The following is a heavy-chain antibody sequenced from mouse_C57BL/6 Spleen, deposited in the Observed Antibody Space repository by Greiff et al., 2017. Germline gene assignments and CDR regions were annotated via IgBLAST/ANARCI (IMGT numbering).Heavy chain of an antibody. CDR1: GYAFSSYW. V-gene: IGHV1-80*01. CDR3: AIKLGRGAMED. Sequence: QVQLQHSGAELVKPGASVTFSCKASGYAFSSYWMNWVKQRPGKGLEWIGQIYPGDGDTNYNGKFKGKATLTADKSSSTASMQLSSLTSEDSAVYFCAIKLGRGAMEDWGQGTSVTVDS. D-gene: IGHD4-1*01. J-gene: IGHJ4*01. CDR2: IYPGDGDT.